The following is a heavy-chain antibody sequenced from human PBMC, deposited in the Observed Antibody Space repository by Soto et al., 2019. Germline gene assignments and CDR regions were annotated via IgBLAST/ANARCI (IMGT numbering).Heavy chain of an antibody. D-gene: IGHD1-26*01. J-gene: IGHJ4*02. V-gene: IGHV4-61*01. CDR1: GDSVGNENYY. CDR2: ICYSGTT. CDR3: AISQRGRTAFTFDD. Sequence: SETFSLTCTVSGDSVGNENYYWAWIRQSPREGREWIGYICYSGTTNCNSHLESRVTLSVDTSRHQFSLSLTSLTAADKAVYFCAISQRGRTAFTFDDWGQGVLVTVSS.